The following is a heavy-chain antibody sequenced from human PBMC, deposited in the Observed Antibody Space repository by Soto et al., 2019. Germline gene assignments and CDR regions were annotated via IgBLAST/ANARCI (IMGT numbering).Heavy chain of an antibody. CDR3: ARVPYSGSYAVDY. CDR2: IYSGGST. J-gene: IGHJ4*02. Sequence: EVPLVESGGGLVQPGGSLRLSCAASGFTVSSNYMSWVRQAPGKGLEWVSVIYSGGSTYYADSVKGRFTISRDNSKNTLYLQMNSLRAEDTAVYYCARVPYSGSYAVDYWGQGTLVTVSS. D-gene: IGHD1-26*01. V-gene: IGHV3-66*01. CDR1: GFTVSSNY.